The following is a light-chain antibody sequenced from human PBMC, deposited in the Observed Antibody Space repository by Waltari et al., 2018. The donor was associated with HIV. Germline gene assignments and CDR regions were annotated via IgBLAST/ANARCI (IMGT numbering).Light chain of an antibody. CDR3: CSYAGIYTGV. CDR2: DVS. CDR1: SRDVGGYYF. V-gene: IGLV2-11*01. J-gene: IGLJ3*02. Sequence: QSALTQPRSVSGSPGQSVTISCTGTSRDVGGYYFFSWYQQLPGKAPRLMIYDVSKRSPGVPDRFSGSKSGNTASLTISGLQADDEADYYCCSYAGIYTGVFGGGTKLTVL.